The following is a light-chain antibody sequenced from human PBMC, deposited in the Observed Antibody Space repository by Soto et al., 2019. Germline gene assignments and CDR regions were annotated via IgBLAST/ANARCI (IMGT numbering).Light chain of an antibody. J-gene: IGKJ1*01. Sequence: DIQMTQSPSTLSASVGDRAPITCRASQSISSWLAWYQQKPGKAPKLLIYKASSLESGVPSRFSGSGSGTEFTLTISSLQPDDFATYYCQQYNGYRWTFGQGTKVDIK. V-gene: IGKV1-5*03. CDR3: QQYNGYRWT. CDR1: QSISSW. CDR2: KAS.